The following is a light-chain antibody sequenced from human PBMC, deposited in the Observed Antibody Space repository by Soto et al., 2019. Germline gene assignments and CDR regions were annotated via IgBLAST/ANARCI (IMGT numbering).Light chain of an antibody. CDR2: GAS. J-gene: IGKJ2*01. CDR1: QSVSSN. CDR3: QQYNNWPVYT. V-gene: IGKV3-15*01. Sequence: EIVMTQSPATLSVSPGERATLSCRASQSVSSNLAWYQQIPGQAPRLLIYGASTRATGIPARFSGSGSGTEFTLTISSLHAEDFAVYYCQQYNNWPVYTFGQGTKLEIK.